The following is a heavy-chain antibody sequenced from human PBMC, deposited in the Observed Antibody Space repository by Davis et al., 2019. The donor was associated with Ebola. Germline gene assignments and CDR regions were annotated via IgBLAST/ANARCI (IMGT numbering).Heavy chain of an antibody. Sequence: MPGGSLRLSCTVSGGSISSYYWSWIRQPPGKGLEWIGYIYYSGSTNYNPSLKSRVTISVDTSKNQFSLKLSSVTAADTAVYYCARRRGYSYGYLYWGQGTLVTVSS. J-gene: IGHJ4*02. D-gene: IGHD5-18*01. CDR2: IYYSGST. V-gene: IGHV4-59*12. CDR1: GGSISSYY. CDR3: ARRRGYSYGYLY.